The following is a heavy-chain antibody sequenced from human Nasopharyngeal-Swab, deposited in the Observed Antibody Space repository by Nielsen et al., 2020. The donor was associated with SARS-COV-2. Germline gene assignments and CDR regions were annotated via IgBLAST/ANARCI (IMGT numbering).Heavy chain of an antibody. D-gene: IGHD2-15*01. J-gene: IGHJ5*02. CDR2: TYYRPQWFY. CDR1: GDSVSNYIAA. CDR3: ARGSQGTRWS. V-gene: IGHV6-1*01. Sequence: SATLSLTCAISGDSVSNYIAAWIWIRQSPSRGLEWLARTYYRPQWFYDYAVSVRSRIVINPDTSKNQFSLQLSSVTPEDTAVYYCARGSQGTRWSWGQGTLVTVSS.